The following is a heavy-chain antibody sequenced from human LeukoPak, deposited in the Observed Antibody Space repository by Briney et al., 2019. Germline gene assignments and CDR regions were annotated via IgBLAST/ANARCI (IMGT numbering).Heavy chain of an antibody. CDR2: ISSSGSTI. CDR3: AGMAVAYYYDSSGYYYPD. Sequence: GGSLRLSCAGSGFTFSNDWMSWIRQAPGKGLEWVSYISSSGSTIYYADSVKGRFTISRDNAKNSLYLQMNSLRAEDTAVYYCAGMAVAYYYDSSGYYYPDWGQGTLVTVSS. D-gene: IGHD3-22*01. CDR1: GFTFSNDW. J-gene: IGHJ4*02. V-gene: IGHV3-11*04.